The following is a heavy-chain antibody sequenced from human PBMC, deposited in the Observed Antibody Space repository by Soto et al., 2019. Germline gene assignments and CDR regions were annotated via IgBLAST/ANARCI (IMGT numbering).Heavy chain of an antibody. CDR1: GGSISSGDYY. CDR2: IYYSGST. J-gene: IGHJ4*02. D-gene: IGHD3-9*01. V-gene: IGHV4-30-4*01. Sequence: PSETLSLTCTVSGGSISSGDYYWSWIRQPPGKGLEWIGYIYYSGSTYYNPSLKSRVTISVDTSKNQFSLKLSSVTAADTAVYYCARLAYYDILTGYYTRSIGYWGQGTLVTVSS. CDR3: ARLAYYDILTGYYTRSIGY.